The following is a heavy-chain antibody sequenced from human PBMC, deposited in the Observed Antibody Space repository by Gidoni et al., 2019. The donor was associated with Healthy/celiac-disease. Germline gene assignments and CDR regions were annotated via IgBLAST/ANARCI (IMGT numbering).Heavy chain of an antibody. D-gene: IGHD4-17*01. CDR3: AKLREGDYGDPGDAFDI. CDR1: GFTFDDYA. CDR2: ISWNSGSI. J-gene: IGHJ3*02. V-gene: IGHV3-9*01. Sequence: EVQLVESGGGLVQPGRSLRLSCAASGFTFDDYAMHWVRQAPGKGLEWVSGISWNSGSIGYADSVKGRFTISRDNAKNSLYLQMNSLRAEDTALYYCAKLREGDYGDPGDAFDIWGQGTMVTVSS.